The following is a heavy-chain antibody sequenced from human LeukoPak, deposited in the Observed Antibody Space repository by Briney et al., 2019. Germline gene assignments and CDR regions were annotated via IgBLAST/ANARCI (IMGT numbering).Heavy chain of an antibody. J-gene: IGHJ4*02. CDR2: IYDIGST. Sequence: SETLSLTCTVSGGSVSRDHWSWIRQPPGKGLEWIGYIYDIGSTIYNPSLQSRVTMSVDTFRNQLSLKLTSVTAADTAVYFCATGRDAYKTGYWGQGTLVTVSS. V-gene: IGHV4-59*02. CDR3: ATGRDAYKTGY. CDR1: GGSVSRDH. D-gene: IGHD5-24*01.